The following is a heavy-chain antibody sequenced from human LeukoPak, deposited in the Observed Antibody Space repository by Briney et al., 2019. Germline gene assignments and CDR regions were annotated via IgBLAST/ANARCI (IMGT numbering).Heavy chain of an antibody. D-gene: IGHD2-2*01. Sequence: SETLSLTCAVYGGSFSGYYWSWIRQPPGKGLEWIGEINHSGSTNYNPSLKSRVTIPVDTSKNQFSLKLSSVTAADTAVYYCARRLHIVVVPAARNCWFDPWGQGTLVTVSS. CDR2: INHSGST. V-gene: IGHV4-34*01. J-gene: IGHJ5*02. CDR1: GGSFSGYY. CDR3: ARRLHIVVVPAARNCWFDP.